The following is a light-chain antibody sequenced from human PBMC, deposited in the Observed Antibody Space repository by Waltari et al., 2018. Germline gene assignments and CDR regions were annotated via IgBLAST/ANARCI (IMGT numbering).Light chain of an antibody. Sequence: SCRASQIFNTFLAWYQQKPGQAPRLLIYGAYTRAAGIADRFSGSGSWTDFSLTISRLEAEDFAVYYCQHHVRLPATFGQGTKVEIK. J-gene: IGKJ1*01. V-gene: IGKV3-20*01. CDR1: QIFNTF. CDR3: QHHVRLPAT. CDR2: GAY.